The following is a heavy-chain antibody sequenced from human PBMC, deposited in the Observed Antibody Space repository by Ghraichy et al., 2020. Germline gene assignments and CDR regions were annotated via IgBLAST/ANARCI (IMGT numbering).Heavy chain of an antibody. D-gene: IGHD3-22*01. J-gene: IGHJ6*02. Sequence: GGSLRLSCAASGFTFSRYGMHWVRQAPGKGLEWVAVTSYDGSDEHYADSVKGRFTISRDNSKNTLYLQMNRLRAEDTAVYYCAKERDSSGYYSFRGDYYGMDVWGQGTTVTVSS. CDR1: GFTFSRYG. CDR2: TSYDGSDE. V-gene: IGHV3-30*18. CDR3: AKERDSSGYYSFRGDYYGMDV.